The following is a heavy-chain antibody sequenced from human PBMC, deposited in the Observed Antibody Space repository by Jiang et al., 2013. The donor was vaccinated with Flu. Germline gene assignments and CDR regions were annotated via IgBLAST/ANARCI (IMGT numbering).Heavy chain of an antibody. CDR2: ISYDGSNK. CDR1: GFTFSSYG. Sequence: VQLVESGGGVVQPGRSPRLSCAASGFTFSSYGMHWVRQAPGKGLEWVAVISYDGSNKYYADSVKGRFTISRDNSKNTLYLQMNSLRAEDTAVYYCAKEDYTHDYWGQGTLGHRLL. J-gene: IGHJ4*02. D-gene: IGHD3-3*01. V-gene: IGHV3-30*18. CDR3: AKEDYTHDY.